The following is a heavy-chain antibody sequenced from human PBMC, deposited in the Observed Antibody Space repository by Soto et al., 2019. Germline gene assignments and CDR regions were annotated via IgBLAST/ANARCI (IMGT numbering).Heavy chain of an antibody. D-gene: IGHD3-22*01. CDR3: AKDNPHYYDSSGHLDP. CDR1: GFTFSSYG. CDR2: ISYDGSNK. Sequence: LRLSCAASGFTFSSYGMHWVRQAPGKGLEWVAVISYDGSNKYYADSVKGRFTISRDNSKNTLYLQMNSLRAEDTAVYYCAKDNPHYYDSSGHLDPWGQGTLVTVSS. V-gene: IGHV3-30*18. J-gene: IGHJ5*02.